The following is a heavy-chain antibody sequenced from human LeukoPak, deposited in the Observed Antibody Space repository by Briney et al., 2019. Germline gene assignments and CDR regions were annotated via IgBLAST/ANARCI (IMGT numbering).Heavy chain of an antibody. D-gene: IGHD2-15*01. CDR2: ISGSGGST. CDR1: GFTFSSYG. Sequence: PGGSLRLSCAASGFTFSSYGMSWVRQAPGKGLEWVSAISGSGGSTYYADSVKGRFTISRDNSKNTLYLQMNSLRAEDTAVYYCAKMLDSARGGWYYYMDVWGKGTTVTISS. V-gene: IGHV3-23*01. J-gene: IGHJ6*03. CDR3: AKMLDSARGGWYYYMDV.